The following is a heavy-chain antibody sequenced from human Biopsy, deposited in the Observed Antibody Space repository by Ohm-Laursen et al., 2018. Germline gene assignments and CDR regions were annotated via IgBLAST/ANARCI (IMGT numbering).Heavy chain of an antibody. Sequence: SETLSLTCTVSRGSISSYYWSWIRQPPGKGLEWIGYMSNSGSTNYNPSLQSRVTISVDTSKNHFSLRLRSVTPADTAMYYCARDRGFYSDRTVPGYFDLWGRGTLVTVSS. V-gene: IGHV4-59*01. CDR3: ARDRGFYSDRTVPGYFDL. D-gene: IGHD3-22*01. CDR1: RGSISSYY. J-gene: IGHJ2*01. CDR2: MSNSGST.